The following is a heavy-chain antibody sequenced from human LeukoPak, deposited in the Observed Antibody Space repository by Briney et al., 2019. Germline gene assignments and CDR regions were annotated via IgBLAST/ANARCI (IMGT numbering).Heavy chain of an antibody. D-gene: IGHD2-2*01. J-gene: IGHJ5*02. CDR1: GGTFSSYT. CDR3: ARTIVVPAALGDWFDP. CDR2: IIPILGIA. Sequence: GASVKVSCKASGGTFSSYTISWVRQAPGQGLEWMGRIIPILGIANYAQKFQGRVTITADKSTSTAYMELSSLRSEDTAVYYCARTIVVPAALGDWFDPWGQGTLVTVSS. V-gene: IGHV1-69*02.